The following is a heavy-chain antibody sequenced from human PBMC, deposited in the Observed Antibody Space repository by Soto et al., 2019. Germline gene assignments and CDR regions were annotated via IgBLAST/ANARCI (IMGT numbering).Heavy chain of an antibody. Sequence: GASVKVSCKASGYTFTSYGISWVRQAPGQGLEWMGWISAYNGNTNYAQKLQGRVTMTTDASTSTAYMELRSLRSDDTAMYYCARERETRGFDPWGQGTLVTVSS. CDR2: ISAYNGNT. CDR1: GYTFTSYG. J-gene: IGHJ5*02. CDR3: ARERETRGFDP. V-gene: IGHV1-18*01. D-gene: IGHD1-26*01.